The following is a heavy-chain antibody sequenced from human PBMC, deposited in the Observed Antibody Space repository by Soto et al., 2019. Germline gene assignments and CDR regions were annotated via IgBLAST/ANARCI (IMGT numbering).Heavy chain of an antibody. Sequence: EVQLVESGGGLVKPGGSLRLSCAASGFTFSNAWMSWVHQAPGKGLEWVGRIKSKTDGGTTDYAAPVKGRFTISRDDSKNTLYLHMNSLKTEDTAVYYCTTEHSQRVWYFDLWGRGTLVTVSS. CDR3: TTEHSQRVWYFDL. CDR2: IKSKTDGGTT. J-gene: IGHJ2*01. V-gene: IGHV3-15*01. CDR1: GFTFSNAW.